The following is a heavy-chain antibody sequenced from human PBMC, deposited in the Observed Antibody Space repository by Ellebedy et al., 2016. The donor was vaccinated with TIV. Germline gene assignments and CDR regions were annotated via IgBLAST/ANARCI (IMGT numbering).Heavy chain of an antibody. CDR1: GDSINIYY. CDR3: ARGGGSAMDPHYFDS. CDR2: IYDLLSP. J-gene: IGHJ4*02. Sequence: MPSETLSLTCSVTGDSINIYYWTWILLSPPTGLEWVVYIYDLLSPKYNPSLRGRVTMSVDVSKNQFSLNLNSVTAADTAVYYCARGGGSAMDPHYFDSWGQGTLVTVSS. V-gene: IGHV4-59*12. D-gene: IGHD2-2*01.